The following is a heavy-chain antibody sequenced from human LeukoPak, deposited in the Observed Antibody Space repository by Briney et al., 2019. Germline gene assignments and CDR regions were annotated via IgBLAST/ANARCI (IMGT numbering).Heavy chain of an antibody. CDR2: ISYDGSNK. V-gene: IGHV3-30*18. CDR1: GFTFSSYG. CDR3: AKDDTSDYYYGMDA. J-gene: IGHJ6*02. Sequence: GGSLRLSCAASGFTFSSYGMHWVRQAPGKGLEWVAVISYDGSNKYYADSVKGRFTISRDNSKNTLYLQMNSLRAEDTAVYYCAKDDTSDYYYGMDAWGQGTTVTVSS.